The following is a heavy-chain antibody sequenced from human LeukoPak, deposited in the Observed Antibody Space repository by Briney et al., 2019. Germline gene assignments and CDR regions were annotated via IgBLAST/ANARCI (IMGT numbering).Heavy chain of an antibody. CDR3: ARRVASGGSGVDY. J-gene: IGHJ4*02. CDR1: GFTFSGSA. Sequence: GGSLRLSCAASGFTFSGSAMHWVRQTSGKGLEWVGRIRSKSNSYATAYAASLKGRFTISRDDSKNTAYLEMNNLKSEDTAVYYCARRVASGGSGVDYWGQGTLVTVSS. V-gene: IGHV3-73*01. D-gene: IGHD3-10*01. CDR2: IRSKSNSYAT.